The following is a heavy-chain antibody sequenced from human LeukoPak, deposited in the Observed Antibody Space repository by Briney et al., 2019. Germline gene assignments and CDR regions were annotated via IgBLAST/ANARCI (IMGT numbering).Heavy chain of an antibody. D-gene: IGHD5-18*01. J-gene: IGHJ4*02. V-gene: IGHV3-23*01. Sequence: PGGSLRLSCAASGFTFSSYAMSCVRQAPGKGLEWVSAISGSGGSTYYADSVKGRFTISRDNSKSTLYLQMNSLRAEDTAVYYCAKDGWIQLWAPYYFDYWGQGTLVTVSS. CDR1: GFTFSSYA. CDR2: ISGSGGST. CDR3: AKDGWIQLWAPYYFDY.